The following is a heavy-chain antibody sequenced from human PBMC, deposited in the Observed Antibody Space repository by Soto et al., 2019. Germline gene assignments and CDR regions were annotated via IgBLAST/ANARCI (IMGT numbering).Heavy chain of an antibody. CDR2: IIPIFGTA. CDR1: GGTFSSYA. D-gene: IGHD2-8*01. CDR3: ARMVLMVYAIQNYYYYGMDV. V-gene: IGHV1-69*01. J-gene: IGHJ6*02. Sequence: QMQLVQSGAEVKKPGSSVKVSCKASGGTFSSYAISWVRQAPGQGLEWMGGIIPIFGTANYAQKFQGRVTITADESTSTAYMELSSLRSEDTAVYYCARMVLMVYAIQNYYYYGMDVWGQGTTVTVSS.